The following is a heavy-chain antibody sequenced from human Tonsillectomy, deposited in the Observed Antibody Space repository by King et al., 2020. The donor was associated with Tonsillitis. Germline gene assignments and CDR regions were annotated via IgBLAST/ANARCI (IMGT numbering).Heavy chain of an antibody. D-gene: IGHD3-22*01. CDR2: IWYDGSNK. CDR3: ARGYYDGSGYYLGDY. J-gene: IGHJ4*02. V-gene: IGHV3-33*08. CDR1: GFTFSSYG. Sequence: VQLVESGGGVVQPGRSLRLSCAASGFTFSSYGMHWVRQAPGKGLEWVAVIWYDGSNKYYADSVKGRFTISRDNSKNTLYLQMNSLGAEDTAVYYCARGYYDGSGYYLGDYWGQGTLVTVSS.